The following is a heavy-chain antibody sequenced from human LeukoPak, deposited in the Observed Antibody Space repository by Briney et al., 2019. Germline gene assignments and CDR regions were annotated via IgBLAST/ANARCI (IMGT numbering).Heavy chain of an antibody. D-gene: IGHD6-19*01. CDR1: GGSIGSNY. V-gene: IGHV4-59*08. CDR3: AKYGNSGWVIDN. J-gene: IGHJ4*02. Sequence: SETLSLTCTVSGGSIGSNYWTWIRQPPGKGLEYIGYIYYTGGTNYNPSLKSRVTISVDTSRNQFSLKLTSVTAADTAVYFCAKYGNSGWVIDNWGQGTLVTVSS. CDR2: IYYTGGT.